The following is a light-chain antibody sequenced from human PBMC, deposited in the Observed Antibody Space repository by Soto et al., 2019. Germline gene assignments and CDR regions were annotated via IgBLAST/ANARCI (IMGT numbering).Light chain of an antibody. CDR1: SSDVGSYNV. CDR2: EGS. Sequence: QSALTQPASVSGSPGQSITISCTGTSSDVGSYNVVSWYQQHPGKAPKLLIYEGSKRPSGVSNRFSGSKSGNTASLTISGLQAEDEADYYCCSYAGSNTLVSGGGTKLTVL. CDR3: CSYAGSNTLV. J-gene: IGLJ2*01. V-gene: IGLV2-23*01.